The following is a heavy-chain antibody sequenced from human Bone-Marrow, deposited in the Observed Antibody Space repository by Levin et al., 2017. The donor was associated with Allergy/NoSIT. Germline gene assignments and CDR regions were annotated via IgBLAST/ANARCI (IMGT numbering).Heavy chain of an antibody. J-gene: IGHJ6*02. CDR2: ISHDGSLK. D-gene: IGHD2-2*01. CDR3: AKELIPTERDGSRGYYYYGMDV. Sequence: AGGSLRLSCAASGVTFSDFGIHWVRQAPGKGLEWVAVISHDGSLKYYADSVKGRFTISRDNPKNTLYLQMKSLRAEDSAVYYCAKELIPTERDGSRGYYYYGMDVWGQGTTVTVSS. V-gene: IGHV3-30*18. CDR1: GVTFSDFG.